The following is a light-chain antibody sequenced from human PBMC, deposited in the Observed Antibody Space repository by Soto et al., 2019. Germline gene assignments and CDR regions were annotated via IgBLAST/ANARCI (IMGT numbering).Light chain of an antibody. J-gene: IGLJ1*01. CDR1: ISNIGSNY. Sequence: QSVLTQPPSASGTPGQRVTISCSGSISNIGSNYVYSYQHLPGTAPKLLIYRNNQRPSGVPDRFSGSKSGTSASLAISGLRSEDEADYYCAAWDDSLSGYVFGTGTKLTVL. CDR2: RNN. CDR3: AAWDDSLSGYV. V-gene: IGLV1-47*01.